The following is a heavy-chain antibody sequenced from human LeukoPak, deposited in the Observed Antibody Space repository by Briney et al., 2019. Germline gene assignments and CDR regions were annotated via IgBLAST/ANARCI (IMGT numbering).Heavy chain of an antibody. V-gene: IGHV3-23*01. CDR1: GFTFTIYA. CDR2: ISGNGVST. CDR3: AERVHTSGWYAAFDY. D-gene: IGHD6-13*01. J-gene: IGHJ4*02. Sequence: GGSLRLSCAASGFTFTIYAMNWVRQAPGKGLEWVSSISGNGVSTYYADSVKGRFTISRDNSKNTLYLQMNSLRAEDTALYYCAERVHTSGWYAAFDYWGQGALVTVSS.